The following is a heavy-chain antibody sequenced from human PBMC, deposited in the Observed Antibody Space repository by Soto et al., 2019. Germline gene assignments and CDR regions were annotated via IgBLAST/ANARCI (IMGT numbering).Heavy chain of an antibody. CDR1: GGSFSGYY. Sequence: PSETLSLTCAVYGGSFSGYYWSWIRQPPGKGLEWIGEINLSGSTNYNPSLKSRVTISVDTSKNQFSLKLSSVTAADTAVYYCARAHLKYQLLYPLFDYWGQGTLVTVSS. D-gene: IGHD2-2*02. CDR3: ARAHLKYQLLYPLFDY. V-gene: IGHV4-34*01. J-gene: IGHJ4*02. CDR2: INLSGST.